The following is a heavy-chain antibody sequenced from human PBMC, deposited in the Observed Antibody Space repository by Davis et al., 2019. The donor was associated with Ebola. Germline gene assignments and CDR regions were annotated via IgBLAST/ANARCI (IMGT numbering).Heavy chain of an antibody. CDR1: GGSISSGGYS. Sequence: SETLSLTCTVSGGSISSGGYSWSWIRQPPGKGLEWIGYIYHSGSTYYNPSLKSRVTISVDRSKNQFSLKLSSVTAADTAVYYCARVDIVVHYYGMDVWGQGTTVTVSS. J-gene: IGHJ6*02. CDR2: IYHSGST. V-gene: IGHV4-30-2*01. CDR3: ARVDIVVHYYGMDV. D-gene: IGHD2-15*01.